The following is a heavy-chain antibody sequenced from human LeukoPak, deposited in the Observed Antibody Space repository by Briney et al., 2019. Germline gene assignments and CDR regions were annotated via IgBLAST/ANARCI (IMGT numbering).Heavy chain of an antibody. CDR2: IYYSGTT. Sequence: SETLSLTCTVSGGSISNYYWTRIRQPPGKGLEWIGYIYYSGTTSYNPSLKSRVTISGDTSKNQFSLKLSSVTAADTAVYYCARGSRSSDYWGQGTLVTVSS. J-gene: IGHJ4*02. V-gene: IGHV4-59*01. CDR1: GGSISNYY. CDR3: ARGSRSSDY.